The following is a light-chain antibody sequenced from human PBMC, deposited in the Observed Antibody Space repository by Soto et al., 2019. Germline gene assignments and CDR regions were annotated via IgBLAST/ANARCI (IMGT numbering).Light chain of an antibody. CDR3: QRYNTYPLT. Sequence: IQMTQSPSTLSASVGDRVTITCRASQNIDAWLAWYQQKPGKAPKALIYKASSLESGVPSRFSGSGSGTEFTLTISSLQPDDSATYYCQRYNTYPLTFGGGTKVDIK. V-gene: IGKV1-5*03. CDR1: QNIDAW. J-gene: IGKJ4*01. CDR2: KAS.